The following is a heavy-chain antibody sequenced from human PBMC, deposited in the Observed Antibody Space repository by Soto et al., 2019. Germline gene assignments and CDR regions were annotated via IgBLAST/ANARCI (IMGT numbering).Heavy chain of an antibody. V-gene: IGHV3-7*03. D-gene: IGHD3-16*01. CDR1: GFSFSSYW. CDR2: IKQDGREK. Sequence: GGSLRLSCAASGFSFSSYWMTWVRQAPGKGLEWVANIKQDGREKYYVASVKGRFTISRDNAKNLVYLQMDSLTPDDTAVYFCAGDPVRHGAYNGCLDTWGKGTLVTVSS. CDR3: AGDPVRHGAYNGCLDT. J-gene: IGHJ5*02.